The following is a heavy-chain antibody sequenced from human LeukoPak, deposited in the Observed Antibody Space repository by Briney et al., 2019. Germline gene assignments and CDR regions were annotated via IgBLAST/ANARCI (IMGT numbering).Heavy chain of an antibody. D-gene: IGHD3-16*01. V-gene: IGHV3-23*01. Sequence: YPGGSLRLSCSASGFTFSNYYMSWVRQAPGKGLEWVSGIKGNGFDTYYADSVKGRFTVSRDNSKNTLSLQMNSLSAEDTAVYYCAKDTGPLMITFGGVVISYFDYWGQGALVTVSS. J-gene: IGHJ4*02. CDR1: GFTFSNYY. CDR3: AKDTGPLMITFGGVVISYFDY. CDR2: IKGNGFDT.